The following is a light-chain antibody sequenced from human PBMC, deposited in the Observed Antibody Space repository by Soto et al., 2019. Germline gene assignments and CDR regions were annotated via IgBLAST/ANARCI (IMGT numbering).Light chain of an antibody. V-gene: IGLV2-14*03. Sequence: QSALTQPASVSGSPGQSIAISCTGTSSDVGAFNYVSWYQQHPGKAPKFMIFDVSSRPSGVSDRFPGSKSGNTASLTISGLQSEDEADYYCASYTPSSTYVFGTGTKFTFL. CDR3: ASYTPSSTYV. J-gene: IGLJ1*01. CDR2: DVS. CDR1: SSDVGAFNY.